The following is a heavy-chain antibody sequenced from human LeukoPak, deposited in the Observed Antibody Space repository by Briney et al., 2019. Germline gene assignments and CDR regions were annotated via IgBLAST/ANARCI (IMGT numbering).Heavy chain of an antibody. CDR2: IFYSGST. Sequence: SETLSLTCTVSGGSISSSTYYWGWIRQPPGKGLEWIGSIFYSGSTYYNPSLKSRVTISVDTSKNQFSLKLSSVTAADTALYYCARVYTSDWQPYYFDYWGQGTLVTVSS. CDR3: ARVYTSDWQPYYFDY. J-gene: IGHJ4*02. V-gene: IGHV4-39*07. CDR1: GGSISSSTYY. D-gene: IGHD6-19*01.